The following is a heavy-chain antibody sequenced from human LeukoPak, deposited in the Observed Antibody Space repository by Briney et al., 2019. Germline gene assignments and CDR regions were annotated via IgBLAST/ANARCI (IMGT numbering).Heavy chain of an antibody. CDR3: ARAYTIFGVPDL. CDR1: GGTFISYA. CDR2: IIPILGIA. J-gene: IGHJ5*02. D-gene: IGHD3-3*01. V-gene: IGHV1-69*04. Sequence: GASVKVSCKASGGTFISYAISWVRQAPGQGLEWMGTIIPILGIANYAQKFQGRVTITADKSTSTAYMELSSLRSEDTAVYYCARAYTIFGVPDLWGQGTLVTVSS.